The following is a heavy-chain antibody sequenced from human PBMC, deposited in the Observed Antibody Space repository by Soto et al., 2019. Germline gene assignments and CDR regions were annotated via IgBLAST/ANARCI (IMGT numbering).Heavy chain of an antibody. CDR1: GYTFTSYG. V-gene: IGHV1-18*01. J-gene: IGHJ4*02. Sequence: QVQLVQSGAEVKKPGASVKVSCKASGYTFTSYGISWVRQAPGQGLEWMGWISAYNGNTNYAQKLQGRVTMTTDTXTXTXXMELRSLRSDATAVYYCAGDLAGYYYDSSCYALGYWGQGTVVTVSS. CDR3: AGDLAGYYYDSSCYALGY. D-gene: IGHD3-22*01. CDR2: ISAYNGNT.